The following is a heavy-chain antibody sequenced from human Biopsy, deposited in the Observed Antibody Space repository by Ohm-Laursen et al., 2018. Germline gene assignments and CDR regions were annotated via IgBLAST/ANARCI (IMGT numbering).Heavy chain of an antibody. CDR1: GFMFSVSW. CDR2: INPDGSVK. V-gene: IGHV3-7*01. CDR3: ARDER. J-gene: IGHJ4*02. D-gene: IGHD5-24*01. Sequence: SLRLSRAASGFMFSVSWMSWVRQAPGKGLEWVANINPDGSVKYFADSVKGRFTISRDNAENSMYLQMSSLTVDDTAVYYCARDERWGQGTLVTVSS.